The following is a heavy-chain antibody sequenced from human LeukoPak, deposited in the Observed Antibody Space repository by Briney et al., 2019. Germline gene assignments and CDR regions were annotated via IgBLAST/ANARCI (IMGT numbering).Heavy chain of an antibody. CDR2: ISYDGSNK. J-gene: IGHJ4*02. CDR3: AKDHPPLRFGGGFDY. Sequence: GGSLRLSCAASGFTFSSYAMHWVRQAPGKGLEWVAVISYDGSNKYYADSVKGRFTISRDNSKNTLYLQMNSLRAEDTAVYYCAKDHPPLRFGGGFDYWGQGTLVTVSS. D-gene: IGHD3-16*01. V-gene: IGHV3-30-3*01. CDR1: GFTFSSYA.